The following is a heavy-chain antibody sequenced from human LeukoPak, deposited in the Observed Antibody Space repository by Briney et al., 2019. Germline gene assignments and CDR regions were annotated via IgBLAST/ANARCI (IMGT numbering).Heavy chain of an antibody. D-gene: IGHD6-13*01. Sequence: GASVKVSCKASGYTFTSYYMHWVRQAPGQGLEWMGIINPSGGSTSYAQKFQGRVTMIRDTSTSTVYMELSSLRSEDTAVYYCARAAAAGHFDYWGQGTLVTVSS. J-gene: IGHJ4*02. V-gene: IGHV1-46*01. CDR2: INPSGGST. CDR3: ARAAAAGHFDY. CDR1: GYTFTSYY.